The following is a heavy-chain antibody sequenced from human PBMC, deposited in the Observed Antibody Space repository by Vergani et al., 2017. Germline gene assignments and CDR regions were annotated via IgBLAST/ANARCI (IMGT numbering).Heavy chain of an antibody. Sequence: EVQLVESGGGLVQPGGSLRLSCAASGFTVSSNYMSWVRQAPGKGLEWVSVIYSGGSTYYADSVKGRFTISRDNSKNTLYLQMNSLRAEDTAVYYCAKDGYCSGGSCRPAFYYYGMDVWGQGTTVTVSS. J-gene: IGHJ6*02. D-gene: IGHD2-15*01. V-gene: IGHV3-66*01. CDR1: GFTVSSNY. CDR3: AKDGYCSGGSCRPAFYYYGMDV. CDR2: IYSGGST.